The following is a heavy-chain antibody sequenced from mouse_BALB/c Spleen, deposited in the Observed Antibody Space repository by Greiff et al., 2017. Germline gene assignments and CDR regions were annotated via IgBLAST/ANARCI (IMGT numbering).Heavy chain of an antibody. Sequence: EVQLVESGGGLVKPGGSLKLSCAASGFTFSSYAMSWVRQSPEKRLEWVAEISSGGSYTYYPDTVTGRFTISRDNAKNTLYLEMSSLRSEDTAMYYCARSFNWDEGMDYWGQGTAVTVSS. CDR3: ARSFNWDEGMDY. D-gene: IGHD4-1*02. J-gene: IGHJ4*01. CDR2: ISSGGSYT. V-gene: IGHV5-9-4*01. CDR1: GFTFSSYA.